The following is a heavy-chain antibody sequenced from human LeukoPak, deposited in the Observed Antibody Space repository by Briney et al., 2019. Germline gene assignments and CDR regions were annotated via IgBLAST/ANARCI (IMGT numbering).Heavy chain of an antibody. CDR2: IIPIFGTA. J-gene: IGHJ3*02. V-gene: IGHV1-69*05. Sequence: SVKVSFKASGGTFSSYAISWVRQAPGQGLEWMGRIIPIFGTANYAQKFQGRVTITTDESTSTAYMELSSLRSEDTAVYYCARDPGEWELHVNDAFDIWGQGTMVTVSS. CDR1: GGTFSSYA. D-gene: IGHD1-26*01. CDR3: ARDPGEWELHVNDAFDI.